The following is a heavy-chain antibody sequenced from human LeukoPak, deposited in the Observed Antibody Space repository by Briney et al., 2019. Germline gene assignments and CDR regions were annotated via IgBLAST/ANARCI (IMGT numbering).Heavy chain of an antibody. CDR2: IYYSGST. V-gene: IGHV4-39*07. Sequence: PSETLSLTCTVSGGSISSSSYYWGWIRQPPGKGLEWIGSIYYSGSTYYNPSLKSRVTISVDTSKIQFSLKLSSVTAADTAVYYCARGVRGYSYGRYYYYYYMDVWGKGTTVTVSS. CDR3: ARGVRGYSYGRYYYYYYMDV. D-gene: IGHD5-18*01. CDR1: GGSISSSSYY. J-gene: IGHJ6*03.